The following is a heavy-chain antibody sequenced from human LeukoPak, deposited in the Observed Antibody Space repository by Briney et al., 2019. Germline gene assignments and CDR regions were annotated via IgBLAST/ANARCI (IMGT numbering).Heavy chain of an antibody. Sequence: QPGVSLRRSCVASGFTFSSSAMNRVRQAPGEGLQWVSAIGGSGGDTYYADSVKGRFTISRENSKTTVYLQMDNLRAEDMAVYYCAKDWRMEVWGQGTTVTVFS. J-gene: IGHJ6*02. V-gene: IGHV3-23*01. CDR3: AKDWRMEV. CDR2: IGGSGGDT. CDR1: GFTFSSSA.